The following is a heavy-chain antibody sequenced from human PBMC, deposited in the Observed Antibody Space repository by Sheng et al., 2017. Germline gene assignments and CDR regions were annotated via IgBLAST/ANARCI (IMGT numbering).Heavy chain of an antibody. J-gene: IGHJ4*02. CDR3: ARLRGEGREDWDY. Sequence: EVQLVESGGGLVQPGGSLRLSCAASGFALSNYWMHWVRQAPGKGLLWVSHINSDGSSTSYADSVKGRFTISRDNAKNTLFLQMDSLRAEDTAVYYCARLRGEGREDWDYWGQGTLVTVSS. CDR2: INSDGSST. D-gene: IGHD3-9*01. V-gene: IGHV3-74*01. CDR1: GFALSNYW.